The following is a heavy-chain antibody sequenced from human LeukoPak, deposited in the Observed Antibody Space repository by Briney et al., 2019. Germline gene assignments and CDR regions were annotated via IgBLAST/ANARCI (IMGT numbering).Heavy chain of an antibody. V-gene: IGHV4-4*02. D-gene: IGHD2-15*01. Sequence: SGTLSPTCAVSGGSISSSNWWSWVRQPPGKGLEWIGQIYHSGSTNYNPSLKSRVTISVDKSKNQFSLKLRSVTAADTAVYYCARPLSLGYCSGGSCYGRGAWFDRWGQGTLVTVSS. CDR1: GGSISSSNW. CDR2: IYHSGST. J-gene: IGHJ5*02. CDR3: ARPLSLGYCSGGSCYGRGAWFDR.